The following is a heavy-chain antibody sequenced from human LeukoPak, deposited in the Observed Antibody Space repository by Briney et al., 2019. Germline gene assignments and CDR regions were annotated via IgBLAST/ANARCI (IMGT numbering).Heavy chain of an antibody. J-gene: IGHJ4*02. D-gene: IGHD1-26*01. CDR2: IHHSGST. CDR1: GASISNSNW. CDR3: ATKTEWELLADY. Sequence: PSETLSLTCAVSGASISNSNWWSWVRQPPGMGLAWIGEIHHSGSTSYNPSLKSRVTISVDKSNNQFSLRLSSVTAADTAVYYCATKTEWELLADYWGQGTLVTVSS. V-gene: IGHV4-4*02.